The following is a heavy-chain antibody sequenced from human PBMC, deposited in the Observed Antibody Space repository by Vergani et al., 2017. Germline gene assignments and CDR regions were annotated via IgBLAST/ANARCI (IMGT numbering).Heavy chain of an antibody. CDR1: GGTFSSYA. CDR2: LIPIFGTA. D-gene: IGHD3-3*01. V-gene: IGHV1-69*01. J-gene: IGHJ3*02. CDR3: ARGERITIFVDDGFDI. Sequence: QVQLVQSGAEVKKPGSSVKVSCKASGGTFSSYAISWVRQAPGQGLEWMGGLIPIFGTANYAQKFQGRVTITADESTSTAYMELSSLRSEDTAVYYCARGERITIFVDDGFDIWGQGTMVTVSS.